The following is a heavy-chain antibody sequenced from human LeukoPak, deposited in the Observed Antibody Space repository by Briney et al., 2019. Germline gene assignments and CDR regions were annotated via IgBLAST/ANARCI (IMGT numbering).Heavy chain of an antibody. V-gene: IGHV4-34*01. CDR1: GGSFSDYY. CDR3: ATLPYYYDSSDY. Sequence: KPSETLSLTCAVYGGSFSDYYWSWIRQPPGKGLEWIGEINHSGSTNYNPSLKSRVTISVDTSKNQFSLKLSSVTAADTAVYYCATLPYYYDSSDYWGQGTLVTVSS. D-gene: IGHD3-22*01. CDR2: INHSGST. J-gene: IGHJ4*02.